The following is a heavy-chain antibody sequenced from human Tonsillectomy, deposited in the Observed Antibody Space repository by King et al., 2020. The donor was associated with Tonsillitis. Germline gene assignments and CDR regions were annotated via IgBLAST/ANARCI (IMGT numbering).Heavy chain of an antibody. CDR1: GFTFSSYG. CDR3: ASRLGIVVVTAGDAFDI. D-gene: IGHD2-21*02. Sequence: QLVQSGGGVVQPGRSLRLSCVSSGFTFSSYGMHWVRQAPGKGLEWVAVISYDGSNKYYADSVKGRFTISRDNSKNTLYLQMNSLRAEDTAVYYCASRLGIVVVTAGDAFDIWGQGTMVTVSS. V-gene: IGHV3-33*05. CDR2: ISYDGSNK. J-gene: IGHJ3*02.